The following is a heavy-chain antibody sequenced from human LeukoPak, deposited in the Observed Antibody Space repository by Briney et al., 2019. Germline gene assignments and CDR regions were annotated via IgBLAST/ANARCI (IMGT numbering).Heavy chain of an antibody. CDR2: ISYDGSNK. J-gene: IGHJ4*02. D-gene: IGHD3-3*01. Sequence: GGSLRLSCAASGLTFSSYGMHWVRQAPGKGLEWVAVISYDGSNKYYADSVKGRFTISRDNSKNTLYLQMNSLRAEDTAVYYCAGMGILEWLGFNYWGQGTLVTVSS. CDR3: AGMGILEWLGFNY. CDR1: GLTFSSYG. V-gene: IGHV3-30*03.